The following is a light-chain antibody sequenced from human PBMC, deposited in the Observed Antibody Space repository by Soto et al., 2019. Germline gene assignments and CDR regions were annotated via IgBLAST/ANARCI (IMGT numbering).Light chain of an antibody. CDR2: EVN. V-gene: IGLV2-14*01. J-gene: IGLJ2*01. CDR3: SSYAGSNKV. CDR1: SSDVGDYNY. Sequence: QSALTQPASVSGSPGQSITISCTGTSSDVGDYNYVSWYQQHPGKAPKLMIYEVNNRPSGVSNRFSGSKSGNTASLTVSGLQAEDEADYYCSSYAGSNKVFGGGTKLTVL.